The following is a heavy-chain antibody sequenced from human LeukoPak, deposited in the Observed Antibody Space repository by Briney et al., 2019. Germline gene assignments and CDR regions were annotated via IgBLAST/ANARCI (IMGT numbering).Heavy chain of an antibody. D-gene: IGHD4-17*01. CDR3: ARDRGPMATVSRSLRLGYYYGMDV. J-gene: IGHJ6*04. V-gene: IGHV3-33*01. Sequence: GGSLRLSCAASGFTFSSYGMHWVRQAPGKGLEWVAVIWYDGSNKYYADSVKGRFTISRDNSKNTLYLQMNNLRAEDTAVYYCARDRGPMATVSRSLRLGYYYGMDVWGKGTTVTVSS. CDR1: GFTFSSYG. CDR2: IWYDGSNK.